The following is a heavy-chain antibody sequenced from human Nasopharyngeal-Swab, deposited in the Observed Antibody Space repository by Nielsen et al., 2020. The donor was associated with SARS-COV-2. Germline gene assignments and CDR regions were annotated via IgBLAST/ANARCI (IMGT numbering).Heavy chain of an antibody. CDR1: GYTFTSYG. Sequence: ASVKVSCKASGYTFTSYGISWVRQAPGQGLEWMGWISAYNGNTNYAQKLQGRVTMTTDTSTSTAYMELRSLRAEDTAVYYCARSSPLGYCSSTSCYGLDDYWGQGTLVTVSS. CDR3: ARSSPLGYCSSTSCYGLDDY. V-gene: IGHV1-18*01. D-gene: IGHD2-2*01. J-gene: IGHJ4*02. CDR2: ISAYNGNT.